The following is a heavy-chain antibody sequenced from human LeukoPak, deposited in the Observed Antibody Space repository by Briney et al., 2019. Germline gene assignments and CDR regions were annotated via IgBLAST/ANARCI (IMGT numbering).Heavy chain of an antibody. J-gene: IGHJ3*02. CDR1: GGSFSGYY. Sequence: SETLSLTCAVYGGSFSGYYWSWIRQPPGKGLEWIGEINHSGSTNYNPSLKSRVTISVDTSKNQFSLKLSSVTAADTAVYYCASSLLGAFDIWGQGTMVTVSS. D-gene: IGHD3-16*01. V-gene: IGHV4-34*01. CDR2: INHSGST. CDR3: ASSLLGAFDI.